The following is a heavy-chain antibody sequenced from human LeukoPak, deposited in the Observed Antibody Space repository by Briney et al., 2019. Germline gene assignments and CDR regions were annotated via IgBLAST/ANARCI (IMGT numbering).Heavy chain of an antibody. CDR2: TYYRSKWYN. Sequence: SQTLSLTCVISGDSVSSNSAAWNWIRQSPSRGLEWLGRTYYRSKWYNDYAVSVKSRITNNPDTSKNQFSLKLSSVTAADTAVYYCARVRRTGTTIFGVVMNYYFDYWGQGTLVTVSS. CDR3: ARVRRTGTTIFGVVMNYYFDY. CDR1: GDSVSSNSAA. J-gene: IGHJ4*02. V-gene: IGHV6-1*01. D-gene: IGHD3-3*01.